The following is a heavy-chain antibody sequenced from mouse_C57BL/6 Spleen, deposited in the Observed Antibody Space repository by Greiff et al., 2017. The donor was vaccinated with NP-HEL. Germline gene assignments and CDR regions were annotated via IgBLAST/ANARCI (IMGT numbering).Heavy chain of an antibody. CDR2: ISSGSSTI. Sequence: EVMLVESGGGLVKPGGSLKLSCAASGFTFSDYGMHWVRQAPEKGLEWVAYISSGSSTIYYADTVKGRFTISRDNAKNTLFLQMTSLRSEDTAMYYCARAYYYGSGTYWGQGTLVTVSA. CDR3: ARAYYYGSGTY. CDR1: GFTFSDYG. D-gene: IGHD1-1*01. J-gene: IGHJ3*01. V-gene: IGHV5-17*01.